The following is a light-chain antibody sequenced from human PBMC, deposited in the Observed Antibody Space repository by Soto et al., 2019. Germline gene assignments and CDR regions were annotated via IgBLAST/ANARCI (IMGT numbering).Light chain of an antibody. Sequence: SALTQPDSVSGSPGQSITISCTGSGRDIGAYDYVSWYQQHPGKAPKLIIYGVKNRPSGVSNRFSASKSAFTASLTISGLQTEDEADYYCSSYTTSYFYVFGPGTKLTVL. CDR1: GRDIGAYDY. CDR2: GVK. V-gene: IGLV2-14*01. J-gene: IGLJ1*01. CDR3: SSYTTSYFYV.